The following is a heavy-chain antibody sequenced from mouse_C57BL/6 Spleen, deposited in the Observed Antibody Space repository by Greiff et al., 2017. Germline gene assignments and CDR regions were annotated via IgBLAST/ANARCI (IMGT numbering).Heavy chain of an antibody. D-gene: IGHD2-14*01. CDR1: GYTFTSYD. CDR2: IYPRDGST. V-gene: IGHV1-85*01. CDR3: ARSGTCTLFDV. Sequence: QVQLQQSGPELVKPGASVKLSCKASGYTFTSYDINWVKQRPGQGLEWIGCIYPRDGSTKYNEKFKGKATLTVATSSSTAYMELHSLTSEDSAVYVRARSGTCTLFDVWGTGTRVTVCS. J-gene: IGHJ1*03.